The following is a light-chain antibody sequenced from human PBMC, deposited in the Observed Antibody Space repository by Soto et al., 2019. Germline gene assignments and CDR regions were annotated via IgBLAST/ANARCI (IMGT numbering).Light chain of an antibody. CDR1: QSISSW. CDR3: QQYNSYRT. J-gene: IGKJ1*01. V-gene: IGKV1-5*01. CDR2: DAS. Sequence: MTQSPATLSVVPGERATLSCRASQSISSWLAWYQQKPGKAPNLLIYDASNLESGVPSRFSGSGSGTEFTLTISSLQPDDFAIYYCQQYNSYRTFGQGTKVDIK.